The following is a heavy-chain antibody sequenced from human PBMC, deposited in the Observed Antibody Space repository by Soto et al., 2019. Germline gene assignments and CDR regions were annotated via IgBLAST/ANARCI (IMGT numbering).Heavy chain of an antibody. CDR3: AKDPEALNWGSYSAFDY. CDR1: GFTFSSYA. D-gene: IGHD3-16*01. CDR2: ISGSGGST. J-gene: IGHJ4*02. Sequence: EVQLLESGGGLVQPGGSLRLSCAASGFTFSSYAMSWVRQAPGKGLEWVSAISGSGGSTYYADSVKGRFTISRDNSKNTLYLQMNSLRAEDTAVYYCAKDPEALNWGSYSAFDYWGQGTLVTVSS. V-gene: IGHV3-23*01.